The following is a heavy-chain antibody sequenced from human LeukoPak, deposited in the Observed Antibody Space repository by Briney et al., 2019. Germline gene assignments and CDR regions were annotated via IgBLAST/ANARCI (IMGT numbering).Heavy chain of an antibody. CDR2: ISADNGNT. CDR1: GYTFTSYD. J-gene: IGHJ4*02. Sequence: GASVKVSCKASGYTFTSYDINWVRQATGQGLEWMGWISADNGNTNYAQKLQGRVTVTTDTSTSTAYMELRSLRSDDTAVYYCAREFSGRYPPSYFDYWGQGTLVTVSS. D-gene: IGHD1-26*01. V-gene: IGHV1-18*01. CDR3: AREFSGRYPPSYFDY.